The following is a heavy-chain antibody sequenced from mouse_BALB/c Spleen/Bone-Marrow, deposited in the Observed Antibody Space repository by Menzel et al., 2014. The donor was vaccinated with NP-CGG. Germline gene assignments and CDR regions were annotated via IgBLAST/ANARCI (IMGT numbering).Heavy chain of an antibody. CDR1: GYSITNGYG. J-gene: IGHJ2*01. V-gene: IGHV3-1*02. Sequence: EVQLQQSGPDLVKPSQSLPLTCTVTGYSITNGYGWHWIRQFPGNKLEWMGYIHYSGNTNYNPSLKSRVSITRDTSKNQFFLQLNSVTTDDTATYYCVRETTVVADFDYWGQGTTLTVSS. CDR2: IHYSGNT. CDR3: VRETTVVADFDY. D-gene: IGHD1-1*01.